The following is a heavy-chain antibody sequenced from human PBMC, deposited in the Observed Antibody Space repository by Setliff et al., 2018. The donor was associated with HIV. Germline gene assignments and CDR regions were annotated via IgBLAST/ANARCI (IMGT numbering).Heavy chain of an antibody. CDR2: IYDSGST. V-gene: IGHV4-4*07. D-gene: IGHD5-12*01. J-gene: IGHJ6*03. CDR3: ARGRRPVDVVSTIIRYYYYMGV. CDR1: GGSISGFY. Sequence: SETLSLTCTVSGGSISGFYWNWIRQSAGKGLQWIGRIYDSGSTKYNPSLKSRVTMSLDTSKNQFSLNLRLEDAGVYYCARGRRPVDVVSTIIRYYYYMGVWGKGTTVTVSS.